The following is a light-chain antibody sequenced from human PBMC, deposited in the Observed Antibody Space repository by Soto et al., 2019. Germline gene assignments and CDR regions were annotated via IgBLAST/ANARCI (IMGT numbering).Light chain of an antibody. CDR2: EVT. Sequence: QSVLRQPSSVSGSPRQSITISCTGTNRDVGSYNLVSWFQPHPGKAPKLVIYEVTKRPSGVSDRFSGSKSGNTASLTISGLQAEDEADYYCFSYAGDSVYVFGTGTKVTVL. CDR1: NRDVGSYNL. CDR3: FSYAGDSVYV. J-gene: IGLJ1*01. V-gene: IGLV2-23*02.